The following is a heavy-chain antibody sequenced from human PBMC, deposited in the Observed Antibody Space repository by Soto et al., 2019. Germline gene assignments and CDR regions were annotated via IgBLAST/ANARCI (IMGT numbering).Heavy chain of an antibody. D-gene: IGHD3-22*01. J-gene: IGHJ4*02. CDR1: GFTFSSYA. Sequence: QVQLVESGGGVVQPGRSLRLSCAASGFTFSSYAMHWVRQAPGKGLEWVAVISYDGSNKYYADSVKGRFTISRNNSKNTLYLQMNSLRAEDTAVYYCARDQHYYDSSGERGTKIDYWGQGTLVTVSS. V-gene: IGHV3-30-3*01. CDR3: ARDQHYYDSSGERGTKIDY. CDR2: ISYDGSNK.